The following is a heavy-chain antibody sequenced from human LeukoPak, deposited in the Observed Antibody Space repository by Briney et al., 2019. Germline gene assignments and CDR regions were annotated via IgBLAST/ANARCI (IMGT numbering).Heavy chain of an antibody. CDR3: ARDLMDTAMADDLYYYYYMDV. CDR1: GYTFTGYY. CDR2: ISAYNGNT. V-gene: IGHV1-18*04. Sequence: ASVKVSCKASGYTFTGYYMHWVRQAPGQGLEWMGWISAYNGNTNYAQKLQGRVTMTTDTSTSTAYMELRSLRSDDTAVYYCARDLMDTAMADDLYYYYYMDVWGKGTTVTVSS. D-gene: IGHD5-18*01. J-gene: IGHJ6*03.